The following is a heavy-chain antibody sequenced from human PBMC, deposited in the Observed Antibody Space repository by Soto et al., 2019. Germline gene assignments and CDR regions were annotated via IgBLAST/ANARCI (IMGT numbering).Heavy chain of an antibody. CDR3: ARDRLVHSRGWYNDY. V-gene: IGHV1-3*01. CDR1: GYTFTSYA. CDR2: INAGNGNT. J-gene: IGHJ4*02. Sequence: ASVKVSCKASGYTFTSYAMHWVRQAPGQRLEWMGWINAGNGNTKYSQKFQGRVTITRDTSASTAYMELSSLRSEDTAVYYCARDRLVHSRGWYNDYWGQGTLVTVSS. D-gene: IGHD6-19*01.